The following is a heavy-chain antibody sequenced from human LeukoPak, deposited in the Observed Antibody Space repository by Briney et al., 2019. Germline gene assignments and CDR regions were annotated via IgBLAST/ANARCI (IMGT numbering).Heavy chain of an antibody. V-gene: IGHV4-30-4*01. CDR1: GGSIRSGDFY. CDR2: IYYSGST. J-gene: IGHJ6*02. D-gene: IGHD4-17*01. Sequence: TSETLSLTCTVSGGSIRSGDFYWSWIRQPPGKGLEWIGYIYYSGSTYYNPSLKSRVTMSVDTSKNQFSLKLSSVTAVDTAVYYCARILGDLYGMDVWGQGTTVTVSS. CDR3: ARILGDLYGMDV.